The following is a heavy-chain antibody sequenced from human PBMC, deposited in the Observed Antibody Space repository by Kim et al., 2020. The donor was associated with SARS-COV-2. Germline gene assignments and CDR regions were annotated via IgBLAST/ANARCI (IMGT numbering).Heavy chain of an antibody. V-gene: IGHV3-48*02. CDR1: GFTFSSYS. D-gene: IGHD6-13*01. CDR2: ISSSSSTI. CDR3: ARDPNKNSWYSSSWEDAFDI. Sequence: GGSLRLSCAASGFTFSSYSMNWVRQAPGKGLEWVSYISSSSSTIYYADSVKGRFTISRDNAKNSLYLQMNSLRDEDTAVYYCARDPNKNSWYSSSWEDAFDIWGQGTMVTVSS. J-gene: IGHJ3*02.